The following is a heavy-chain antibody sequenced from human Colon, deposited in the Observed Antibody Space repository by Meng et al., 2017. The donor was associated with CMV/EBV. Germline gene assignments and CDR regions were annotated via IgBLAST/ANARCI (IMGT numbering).Heavy chain of an antibody. J-gene: IGHJ5*02. Sequence: SQTRSLTGAVYGGSFSGYYWSWIRQPPGKGLEWIGEINHSGSTNYNPSLKSRVTISVDTSKNQFSLKLSSVTAADTAVYYCARGGTYYDFWSGYRAWFDPWGQGTLVTVSS. CDR3: ARGGTYYDFWSGYRAWFDP. CDR1: GGSFSGYY. CDR2: INHSGST. D-gene: IGHD3-3*01. V-gene: IGHV4-34*01.